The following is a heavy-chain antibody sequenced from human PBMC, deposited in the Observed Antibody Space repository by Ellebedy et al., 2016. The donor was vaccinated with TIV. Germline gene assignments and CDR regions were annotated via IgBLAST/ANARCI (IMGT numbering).Heavy chain of an antibody. J-gene: IGHJ5*02. V-gene: IGHV4-39*07. CDR3: ARDPALPRGRFDP. CDR2: IYYSGST. Sequence: MPSETLSLTCTVSDGSIITSSYFWGWIRQPPGKGLEWIGSIYYSGSTHRNPSLKSRVTISVDTSKNQFSLNLSSVTAADTAVYYCARDPALPRGRFDPWGQGTLVTVSS. CDR1: DGSIITSSYF.